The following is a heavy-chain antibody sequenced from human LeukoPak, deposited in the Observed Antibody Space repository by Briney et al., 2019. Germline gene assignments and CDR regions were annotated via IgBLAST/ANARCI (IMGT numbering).Heavy chain of an antibody. CDR1: GGSISGYF. D-gene: IGHD2-21*01. Sequence: PSETLSLTCTVSGGSISGYFWSWIRQPAGKGPEWIGRIYTNENTDYSPSLKSRVAMSVDTSKNQFSLKLTSVTAADTAVYYCARERGETYCGGNCYYFGYWGPGTVVTVSS. J-gene: IGHJ4*02. CDR2: IYTNENT. V-gene: IGHV4-4*07. CDR3: ARERGETYCGGNCYYFGY.